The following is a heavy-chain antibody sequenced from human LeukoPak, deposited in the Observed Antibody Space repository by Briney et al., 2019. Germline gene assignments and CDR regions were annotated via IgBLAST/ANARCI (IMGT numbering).Heavy chain of an antibody. CDR2: ISYDGTNK. D-gene: IGHD2-2*02. V-gene: IGHV3-30-3*01. Sequence: GGSLRLSCAASGFTFTTYYMTWVRQAPGKGLEWVAIISYDGTNKDYADSVKGRFTISRDNSRNTLYLQMNSLRAEDTAVYYCARDPLYTNSPPSYFDYWGQGTLVTVSS. CDR3: ARDPLYTNSPPSYFDY. CDR1: GFTFTTYY. J-gene: IGHJ4*02.